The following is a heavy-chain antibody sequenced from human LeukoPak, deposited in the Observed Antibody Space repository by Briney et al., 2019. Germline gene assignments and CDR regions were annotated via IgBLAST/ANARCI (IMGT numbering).Heavy chain of an antibody. CDR3: AKDEIGGSSGYWGAFDI. CDR2: ISGSGGST. Sequence: PGGSLRLSCAASGFTFSSYAMSWVRQAPGKGLEWVSAISGSGGSTYYADSVKGRLTISRDNSKNTLYLQMNSLRAEDTAVYYCAKDEIGGSSGYWGAFDIWGQGTMVTVSS. D-gene: IGHD3-22*01. V-gene: IGHV3-23*01. J-gene: IGHJ3*02. CDR1: GFTFSSYA.